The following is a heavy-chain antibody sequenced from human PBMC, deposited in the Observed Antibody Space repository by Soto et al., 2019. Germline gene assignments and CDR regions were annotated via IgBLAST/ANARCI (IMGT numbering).Heavy chain of an antibody. D-gene: IGHD4-17*01. Sequence: GGSLRLSCVVSGFSVSSNYMSWVRQAPGKGLDWVSVLYSDGSTYYVDSVKGRFTISRHNSKNTLYLQMDSLRTEDTAMYYCAGGGGPFMTSVANPFGFWGQGTLVTVSS. CDR1: GFSVSSNY. CDR3: AGGGGPFMTSVANPFGF. V-gene: IGHV3-53*04. J-gene: IGHJ4*02. CDR2: LYSDGST.